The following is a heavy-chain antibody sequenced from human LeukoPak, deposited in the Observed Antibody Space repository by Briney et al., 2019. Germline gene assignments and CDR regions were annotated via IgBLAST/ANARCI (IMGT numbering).Heavy chain of an antibody. V-gene: IGHV4-59*01. CDR1: GGSISSYY. CDR3: AREARGYCSSTSCPKTPYYGMDV. Sequence: SETLSLTCTVSGGSISSYYWSWIRQPPGKGLEWIGYIYYSVSTNYNPSLKSRVTISVDTSKNQFSLKLSSVTAADTAVYYCAREARGYCSSTSCPKTPYYGMDVWGQGTTVTVSS. D-gene: IGHD2-2*01. J-gene: IGHJ6*02. CDR2: IYYSVST.